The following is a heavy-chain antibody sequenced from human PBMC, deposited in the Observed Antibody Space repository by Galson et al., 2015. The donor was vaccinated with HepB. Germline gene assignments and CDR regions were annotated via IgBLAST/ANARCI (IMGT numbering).Heavy chain of an antibody. Sequence: SLRLSCAASGFTFSSYGMHWVRQAPGKGLEWVAVISYDGSNKYYADSVKGRFTISRDNSKNTLYLQMNSLRAEDTAVYYCARDNGDYYDSSGAFDIWGQGTMVTVSS. D-gene: IGHD3-22*01. CDR1: GFTFSSYG. CDR2: ISYDGSNK. J-gene: IGHJ3*02. CDR3: ARDNGDYYDSSGAFDI. V-gene: IGHV3-30*03.